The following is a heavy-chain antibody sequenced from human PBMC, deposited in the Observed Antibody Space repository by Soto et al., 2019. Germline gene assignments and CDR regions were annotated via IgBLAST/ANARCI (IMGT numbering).Heavy chain of an antibody. Sequence: SETLSLTCTVSGGSISSSSYYWGWIRQPPGRGLEWIGSIYYSGSTYYNPSLKSRVTISVDTSKNQFSLKLSSVTAADKAVYYCARRSGVGSSSWYAFDPWGQGTLVTVSS. CDR1: GGSISSSSYY. V-gene: IGHV4-39*01. J-gene: IGHJ5*02. CDR3: ARRSGVGSSSWYAFDP. CDR2: IYYSGST. D-gene: IGHD6-13*01.